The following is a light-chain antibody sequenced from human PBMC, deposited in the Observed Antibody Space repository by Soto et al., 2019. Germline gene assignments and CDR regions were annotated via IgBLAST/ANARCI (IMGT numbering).Light chain of an antibody. V-gene: IGLV2-11*01. Sequence: QSALTQPRSVSGSPGQSVTISCNGTSSDVGAYNYVSWYQQYPGKAPKLIIRDVNKRPSGVPDRFSGAKSGNAASLTISGLQAGDEADYYCCSYAGRYWVFGGGTKLTVL. J-gene: IGLJ3*02. CDR2: DVN. CDR1: SSDVGAYNY. CDR3: CSYAGRYWV.